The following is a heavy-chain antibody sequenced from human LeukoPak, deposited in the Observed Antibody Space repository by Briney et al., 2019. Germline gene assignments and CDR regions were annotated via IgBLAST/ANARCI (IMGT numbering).Heavy chain of an antibody. D-gene: IGHD1-26*01. J-gene: IGHJ4*02. V-gene: IGHV3-30*18. CDR1: GFTFSNYG. CDR2: ISYDGSNK. CDR3: VKNSGSTAL. Sequence: PGGSLRLSCAASGFTFSNYGMHWVRQAPGKGLEWVSVISYDGSNKYYADSVKGRFTISRDNSKNTLYLQMNGLRAEDTAMYYCVKNSGSTALWGQGTLVTVSS.